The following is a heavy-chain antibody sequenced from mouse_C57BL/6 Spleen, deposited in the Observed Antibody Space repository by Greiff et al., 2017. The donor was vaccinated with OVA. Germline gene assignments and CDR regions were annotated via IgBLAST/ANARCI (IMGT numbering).Heavy chain of an antibody. CDR3: ASKDYGSSYFDY. J-gene: IGHJ2*01. CDR1: GYSFTGYY. V-gene: IGHV1-42*01. Sequence: VQLKESGPELVKPGASVKISCKASGYSFTGYYMNWVKQSPEKSLEWIGEINPSTGGTTYNQKFKAKATLTVDKSSSTAYMQLKSLTSEDSAVYYCASKDYGSSYFDYWGQGTTLTVSS. CDR2: INPSTGGT. D-gene: IGHD1-1*01.